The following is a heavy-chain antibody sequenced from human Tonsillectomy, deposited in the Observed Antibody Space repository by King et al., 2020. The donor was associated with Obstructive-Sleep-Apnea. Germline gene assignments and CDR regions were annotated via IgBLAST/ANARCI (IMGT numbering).Heavy chain of an antibody. J-gene: IGHJ4*02. CDR1: GDSVSSNSAA. Sequence: VQLQQSGPGLVKPSQTLSLTCAISGDSVSSNSAAWNWIRQSPSRGLEGLGNTYYRSKGYNDYALSVKSRITIKPDTSKNQLSLQLNSVTPEETAVYYCALQIRDSSGYYHLDYWGQGTLVTVSS. CDR2: TYYRSKGYN. D-gene: IGHD3-22*01. CDR3: ALQIRDSSGYYHLDY. V-gene: IGHV6-1*01.